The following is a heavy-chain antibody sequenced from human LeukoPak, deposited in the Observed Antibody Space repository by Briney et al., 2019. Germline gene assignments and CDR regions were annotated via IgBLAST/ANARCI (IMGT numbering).Heavy chain of an antibody. J-gene: IGHJ3*02. CDR1: GFSFTKYA. Sequence: GGSLRVSCAASGFSFTKYAMDWVRQAPGKGLEWVAIISKDGSMRYYADSVKGRFTVSRDNSNNAVYLQTNSLKSEDTAVYYCAGEKFDIWGQGTMVTVSA. CDR2: ISKDGSMR. V-gene: IGHV3-30*04. CDR3: AGEKFDI.